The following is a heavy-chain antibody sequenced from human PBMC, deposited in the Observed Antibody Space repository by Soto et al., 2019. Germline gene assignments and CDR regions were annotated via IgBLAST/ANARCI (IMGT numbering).Heavy chain of an antibody. CDR1: GGTFSSYA. V-gene: IGHV1-69*01. J-gene: IGHJ6*01. CDR3: ARSQGSSYSLAIYYYYYYGMDV. CDR2: IIPISDTT. Sequence: QVQLVQSGAEVKKPGSSVKVSCKASGGTFSSYAISWVRQAPGQGLEWMGGIIPISDTTNYAQKFQGRVTITADESKSTAYMELSSLRSEDRAVYSCARSQGSSYSLAIYYYYYYGMDVWGQGTTVTVSS. D-gene: IGHD2-15*01.